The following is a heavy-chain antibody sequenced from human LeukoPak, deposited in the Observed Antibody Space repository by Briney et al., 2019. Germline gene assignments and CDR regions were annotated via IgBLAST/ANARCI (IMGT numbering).Heavy chain of an antibody. CDR3: ARAERCDGCPRD. CDR2: IYHSGST. J-gene: IGHJ4*02. D-gene: IGHD2-21*02. CDR1: GGSISSGGYY. Sequence: SETLSLTCTVSGGSISSGGYYWSWIRQPPGKGLEWIGYIYHSGSTYYNPSLKSRVTISVDRSKNQFSLKLSSVTAADTAVYYCARAERCDGCPRDWGQGTLVTVSS. V-gene: IGHV4-30-2*01.